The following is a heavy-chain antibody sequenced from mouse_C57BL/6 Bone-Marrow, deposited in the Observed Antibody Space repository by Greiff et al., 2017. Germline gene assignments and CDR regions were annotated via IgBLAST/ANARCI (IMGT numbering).Heavy chain of an antibody. Sequence: EVQLVESGPELVKPGDSVKISCKASGYSFTGYFMNWVMQSHGKSLEWIGRINPYNGDTFYNQKFKGKATLTVDKSSSTAHMELRSLTSEDSAVXYCARGTLWYYFDYWGQGTTLTVSS. CDR1: GYSFTGYF. J-gene: IGHJ2*01. D-gene: IGHD1-1*02. CDR3: ARGTLWYYFDY. CDR2: INPYNGDT. V-gene: IGHV1-20*01.